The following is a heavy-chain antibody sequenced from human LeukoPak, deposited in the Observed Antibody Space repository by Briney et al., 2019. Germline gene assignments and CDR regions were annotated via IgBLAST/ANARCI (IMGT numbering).Heavy chain of an antibody. V-gene: IGHV5-51*01. J-gene: IGHJ6*02. CDR1: GYSFASLW. D-gene: IGHD6-13*01. CDR2: IYPGDSDT. Sequence: GESLKISCKGSGYSFASLWIGWVRQMPGKGLEWMGIIYPGDSDTRYSPSFQGQVTISADKSISTTYVQWSSLKASDTAIYYCASIIVAAAGRGYYYYGMDVWGQGTTVTVSS. CDR3: ASIIVAAAGRGYYYYGMDV.